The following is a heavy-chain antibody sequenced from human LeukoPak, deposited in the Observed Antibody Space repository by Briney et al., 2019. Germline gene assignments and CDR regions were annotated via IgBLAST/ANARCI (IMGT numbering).Heavy chain of an antibody. J-gene: IGHJ4*02. CDR1: GGSFSGYY. CDR2: INHSGST. D-gene: IGHD3-22*01. V-gene: IGHV4-34*01. Sequence: SETLSLTCAVYGGSFSGYYWSWIRKPPGKGLEGMGEINHSGSTNSNPSLKSRVTISVDTSKNQFSLKLSSVTAADTAVYYCARGDSSGYYSPAYYFDYWGQGTLVTVSS. CDR3: ARGDSSGYYSPAYYFDY.